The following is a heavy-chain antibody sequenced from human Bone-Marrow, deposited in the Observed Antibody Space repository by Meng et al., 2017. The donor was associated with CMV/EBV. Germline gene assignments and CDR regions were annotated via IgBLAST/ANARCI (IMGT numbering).Heavy chain of an antibody. CDR1: GFTFSSYW. Sequence: GGSLRLSCAAAGFTFSSYWMSWVRQAPGKGLEWVANIKQDGSEKYYVDSVKGRFTISRDNAKNSLSLQLNSLRVEDTAVYHCVRVKNYYGLDVWGQGTTVTVSS. V-gene: IGHV3-7*01. J-gene: IGHJ6*02. CDR3: VRVKNYYGLDV. CDR2: IKQDGSEK.